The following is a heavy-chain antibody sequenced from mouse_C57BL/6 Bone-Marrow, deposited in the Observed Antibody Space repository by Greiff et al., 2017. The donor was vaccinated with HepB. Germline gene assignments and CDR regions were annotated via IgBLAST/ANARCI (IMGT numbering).Heavy chain of an antibody. CDR3: ARYYYGYYFDY. V-gene: IGHV1-85*01. J-gene: IGHJ2*01. Sequence: QVQLKESGPELVKPGASVKLSCKASGYTFTSYDINWVKQRPGQGLEWIGWIYPRDGSTKYNEKFKGKATLTVDTSSSTAYMELHSLTSEDSAVYVCARYYYGYYFDYWGQGTTLTVSS. CDR2: IYPRDGST. D-gene: IGHD1-1*01. CDR1: GYTFTSYD.